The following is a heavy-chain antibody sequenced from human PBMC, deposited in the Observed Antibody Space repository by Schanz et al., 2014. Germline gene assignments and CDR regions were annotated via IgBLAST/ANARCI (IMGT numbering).Heavy chain of an antibody. D-gene: IGHD4-4*01. CDR3: ASALTTWGGMDV. V-gene: IGHV1-2*02. CDR2: INPNSGGT. Sequence: QVQLVQSGSELKKPGASVRVSCKASGYTFTGYYMNWVRQAPGQGLEWMGWINPNSGGTDYAQKFQGRVTMTSDTSISTAYMVLSSLRSEDTAVYYCASALTTWGGMDVWGQGTTVTVSS. J-gene: IGHJ6*02. CDR1: GYTFTGYY.